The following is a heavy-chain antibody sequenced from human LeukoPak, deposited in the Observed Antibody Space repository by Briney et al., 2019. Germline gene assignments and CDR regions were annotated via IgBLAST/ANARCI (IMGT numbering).Heavy chain of an antibody. CDR3: ASERTGYSSGWYRTAEYFQH. V-gene: IGHV4-34*01. CDR1: GGSFSGYY. CDR2: INHSGST. J-gene: IGHJ1*01. Sequence: SETLSLTCAVYGGSFSGYYWSWIRQPPGKGREWIGEINHSGSTNYNPSLKSRVTISVGTSKNQFSLKLSSVTAADTAVYYCASERTGYSSGWYRTAEYFQHWGQGTMVTVSS. D-gene: IGHD6-19*01.